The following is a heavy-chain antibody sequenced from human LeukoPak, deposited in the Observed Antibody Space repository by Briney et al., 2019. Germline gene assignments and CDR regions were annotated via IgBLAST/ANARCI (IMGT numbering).Heavy chain of an antibody. J-gene: IGHJ4*02. CDR3: ARDGFYCGGDCYVDY. CDR2: INHSGST. V-gene: IGHV4-34*01. D-gene: IGHD2-21*02. Sequence: SETLSLTCAVYGGSFSPYYWSWIRRPPGKGLEWIGEINHSGSTNYNPSLKSRVTISVDTSKNQFSLRLSSVTAADTAVYYCARDGFYCGGDCYVDYWGQGTLVTVSS. CDR1: GGSFSPYY.